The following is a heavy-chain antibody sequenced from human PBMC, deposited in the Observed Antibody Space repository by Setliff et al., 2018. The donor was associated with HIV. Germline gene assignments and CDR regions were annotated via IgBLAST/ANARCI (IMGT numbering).Heavy chain of an antibody. CDR1: GYTFTNYD. CDR3: ARGYASGSGSYYYDY. Sequence: ASVKVSCKASGYTFTNYDINWVRQAAGQGLEWLGWVNPYSGNSGYAQKFHGRLTMTRDTSRGTAHMELRSLRSDDTAVYFCARGYASGSGSYYYDYWGQGTLLTVSS. V-gene: IGHV1-8*02. D-gene: IGHD2-15*01. J-gene: IGHJ4*02. CDR2: VNPYSGNS.